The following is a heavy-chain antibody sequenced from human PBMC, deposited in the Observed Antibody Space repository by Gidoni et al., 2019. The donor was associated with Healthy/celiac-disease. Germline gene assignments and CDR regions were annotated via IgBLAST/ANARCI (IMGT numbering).Heavy chain of an antibody. CDR2: ISGNSGSI. V-gene: IGHV3-9*01. CDR1: GFTFDDYA. D-gene: IGHD3-16*01. CDR3: AKDAYSNFQDGMDV. Sequence: EVQLVESGGGLVQPGMSLILSCAASGFTFDDYAMVWVRQAPGKGLEWVSGISGNSGSIGYSDSVKGRFTISRDNAKNSLYLQMNSLRAEDTALYYCAKDAYSNFQDGMDVWGQGTTVTVSS. J-gene: IGHJ6*02.